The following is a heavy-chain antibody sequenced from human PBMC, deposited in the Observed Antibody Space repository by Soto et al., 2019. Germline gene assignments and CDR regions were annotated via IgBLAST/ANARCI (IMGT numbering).Heavy chain of an antibody. CDR3: ARTGLQIVQATSYYSGLDV. CDR1: GFTFNSFG. CDR2: IWHDGTTK. D-gene: IGHD2-8*01. V-gene: IGHV3-33*01. Sequence: QVQLVESGGGVVQPGTSLRLSCGASGFTFNSFGMHWVRQAPGKGLEWVAIIWHDGTTKYYVDSVKGRFTISRDNSKDTLYMQMNNLRGEDTAVYYGARTGLQIVQATSYYSGLDVWGQGTTVTVSS. J-gene: IGHJ6*02.